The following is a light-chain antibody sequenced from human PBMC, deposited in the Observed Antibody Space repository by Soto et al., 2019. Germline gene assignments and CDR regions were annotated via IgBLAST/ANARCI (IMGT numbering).Light chain of an antibody. CDR2: AAT. V-gene: IGKV3-20*01. J-gene: IGKJ3*01. CDR3: QQYGDSLFA. Sequence: EIVLAQSPGTLSLSPGERATLSCRASQSIYINSLAWYQHKRGQAPRLLIYAATVRATAVPDRFNGSGSGTDFSLTISRLEPEDSAMYYCQQYGDSLFAFGPGTKLDVK. CDR1: QSIYINS.